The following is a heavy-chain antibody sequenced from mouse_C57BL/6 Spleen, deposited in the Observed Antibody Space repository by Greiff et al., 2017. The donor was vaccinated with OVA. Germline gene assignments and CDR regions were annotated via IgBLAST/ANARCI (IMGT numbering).Heavy chain of an antibody. J-gene: IGHJ4*01. CDR3: AREENGNYNYAMDY. D-gene: IGHD2-1*01. V-gene: IGHV1-59*01. CDR1: GYTFTSYW. Sequence: QVQLQQPGAELVRPGTSVKLSCKASGYTFTSYWMHWVKQRPGQGLEWIGVIDPSDSYTNYNQKFKGKATLTVDTSSSTAYMQLSSLTSEDSAVYYCAREENGNYNYAMDYWGQGTSVTVSS. CDR2: IDPSDSYT.